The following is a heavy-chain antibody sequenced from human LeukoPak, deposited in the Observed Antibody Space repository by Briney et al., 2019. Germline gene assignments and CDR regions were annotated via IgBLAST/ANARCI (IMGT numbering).Heavy chain of an antibody. D-gene: IGHD3-22*01. V-gene: IGHV3-9*01. CDR3: AKGAYYDSSGVDY. Sequence: GRSLRLSCAASGFTFDDYAMHWVRQAPGKGLEWVSGISWNSGSIGYADSVKGRFTISRDNAKNSLYLQMNSLRAEDTALYYCAKGAYYDSSGVDYWGQGTLVTVSS. CDR1: GFTFDDYA. CDR2: ISWNSGSI. J-gene: IGHJ4*02.